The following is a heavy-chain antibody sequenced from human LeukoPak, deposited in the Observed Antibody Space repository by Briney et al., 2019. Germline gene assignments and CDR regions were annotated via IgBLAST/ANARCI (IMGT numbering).Heavy chain of an antibody. CDR3: ASLRTGSHRDAEYFEN. D-gene: IGHD1-26*01. CDR2: TFYSGST. J-gene: IGHJ1*01. CDR1: GDSVTTTRSY. Sequence: PSETLSLTCTVSGDSVTTTRSYWGWVRQPPGKGLELLVNTFYSGSTYYSPSHNSLISISVDTYKNQFALKLNSVTAADAAVYDCASLRTGSHRDAEYFENWGQGTLVTVSS. V-gene: IGHV4-39*06.